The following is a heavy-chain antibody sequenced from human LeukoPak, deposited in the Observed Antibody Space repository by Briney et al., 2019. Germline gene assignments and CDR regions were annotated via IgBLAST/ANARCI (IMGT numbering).Heavy chain of an antibody. CDR1: GFTFSSYS. Sequence: GGSLRLSCAASGFTFSSYSMNWVRQAPGKGLEGVSSISSSSSYIYYADSVKGRFTISRDNAKNSLYLQMNSLRAEDTAVYYCARGAYIVVVPAAKKPPLGFDPWGQGTLVTVSS. D-gene: IGHD2-2*01. J-gene: IGHJ5*02. V-gene: IGHV3-21*01. CDR2: ISSSSSYI. CDR3: ARGAYIVVVPAAKKPPLGFDP.